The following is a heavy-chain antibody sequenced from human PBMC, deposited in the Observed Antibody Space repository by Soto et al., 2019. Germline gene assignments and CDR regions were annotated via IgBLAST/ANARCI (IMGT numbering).Heavy chain of an antibody. CDR3: ARSGSYRPLDAFDI. CDR2: IYYSGST. J-gene: IGHJ3*02. Sequence: SETLSLTCTVSGGSISSYYWSWIRQPPGKGLEWIGYIYYSGSTNYNPSLKSRVTISVDTSKNQFSLKLSSVTAADTAVYYCARSGSYRPLDAFDIWGQGTMVTVSS. D-gene: IGHD1-26*01. V-gene: IGHV4-59*01. CDR1: GGSISSYY.